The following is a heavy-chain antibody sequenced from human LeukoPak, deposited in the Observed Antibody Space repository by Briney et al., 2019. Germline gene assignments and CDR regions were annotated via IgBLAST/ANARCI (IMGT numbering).Heavy chain of an antibody. CDR2: IKSKSNSYAT. CDR3: TTYGDYGPGSDY. CDR1: GFAFSGSA. D-gene: IGHD4-17*01. Sequence: GGSLRLSCAASGFAFSGSAIHWVRQASGKGLEWVGRIKSKSNSYATAYAASVKGRFTVSRDDSKNTAYLQMNSLKTEDTAVYYCTTYGDYGPGSDYWGQGTLVTVSS. V-gene: IGHV3-73*01. J-gene: IGHJ4*02.